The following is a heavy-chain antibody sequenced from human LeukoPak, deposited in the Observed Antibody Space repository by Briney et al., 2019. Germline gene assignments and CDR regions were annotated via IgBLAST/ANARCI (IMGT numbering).Heavy chain of an antibody. J-gene: IGHJ4*02. V-gene: IGHV3-11*01. CDR3: AREMEGDYGSGTFFDH. D-gene: IGHD3-10*01. CDR2: ISSGGSTI. Sequence: GGSLRLSCAASEFVLSDYYMSWIRQAPGKGLEWISYISSGGSTISYADSVRGRFTISRDDAKNSLYLQMNSLRAEDTAVYYCAREMEGDYGSGTFFDHWGQGNMVTVSS. CDR1: EFVLSDYY.